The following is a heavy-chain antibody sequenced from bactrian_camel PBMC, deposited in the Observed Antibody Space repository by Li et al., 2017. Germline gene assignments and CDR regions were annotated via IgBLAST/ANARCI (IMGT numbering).Heavy chain of an antibody. J-gene: IGHJ4*01. CDR2: FDVVRRTP. V-gene: IGHV3S1*01. CDR3: ATESTWSSYCWGFD. CDR1: EYTPSSNC. Sequence: HVQMVESGGGAVRPGGSLRLSCEASEYTPSSNCMGWFRQAQGKEREGVAGFDVVRRTPYYVDSVKGRFTISVDDAGLYLQMNRLLTEDTAMYYCATESTWSSYCWGFDGGPGTQVTVS. D-gene: IGHD5*01.